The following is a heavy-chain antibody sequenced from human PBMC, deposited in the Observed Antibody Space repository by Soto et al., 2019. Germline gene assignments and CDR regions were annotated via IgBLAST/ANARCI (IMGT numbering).Heavy chain of an antibody. CDR2: INHSGST. D-gene: IGHD3-3*01. Sequence: SETLSLTCAVYGGSFSGYYWSWIRQPPGKGLEWIGEINHSGSTNYNPSLKSRVTISVDTSKNQFSLKLSSVTAADTAVYYCARGRSGGYDFWSGHPFYYYYYGMDVWGQGTTVTVSS. J-gene: IGHJ6*02. V-gene: IGHV4-34*01. CDR3: ARGRSGGYDFWSGHPFYYYYYGMDV. CDR1: GGSFSGYY.